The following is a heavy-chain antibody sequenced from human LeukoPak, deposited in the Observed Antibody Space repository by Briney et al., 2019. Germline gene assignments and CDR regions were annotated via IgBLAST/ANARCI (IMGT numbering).Heavy chain of an antibody. V-gene: IGHV3-23*01. J-gene: IGHJ4*02. Sequence: TGGCLRLCCAASGFTFSRSAMSWVRQAPGKGLEWVSCITGSGVGTYYADSVKGRFTISRDNSKNTLYLQMDSLRGEDTAVYYCAKEYDYDFWGQGALVTVSS. CDR3: AKEYDYDF. CDR2: ITGSGVGT. CDR1: GFTFSRSA.